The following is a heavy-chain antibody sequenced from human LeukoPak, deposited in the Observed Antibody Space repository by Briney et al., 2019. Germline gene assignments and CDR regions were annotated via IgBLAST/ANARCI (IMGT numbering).Heavy chain of an antibody. V-gene: IGHV1-2*02. J-gene: IGHJ4*02. CDR1: GYTFTGYY. CDR3: ARPLRQYYYDSSGYYSWDY. D-gene: IGHD3-22*01. CDR2: INHNSGGT. Sequence: GASVKVSCKASGYTFTGYYMHWVRQAPGQGLEWIGWINHNSGGTNYAQKFQGRVTMTRDTSISTAYMELSRLRSDDTAVYYCARPLRQYYYDSSGYYSWDYWGQRTLVTVSS.